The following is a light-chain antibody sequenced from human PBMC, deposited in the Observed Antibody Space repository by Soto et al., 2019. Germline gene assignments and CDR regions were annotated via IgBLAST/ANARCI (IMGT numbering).Light chain of an antibody. V-gene: IGLV2-11*01. J-gene: IGLJ3*02. CDR3: CSYAGSYTLV. CDR2: DVN. CDR1: YNDVGGYNY. Sequence: QSALSQPRSVSGSPGQSVTISCTGTYNDVGGYNYVSWYQQHPGKAPKLMIYDVNSRPSGVSDRFSGSKSVNVASLTISGLQAEDEADYYCCSYAGSYTLVFGGGTQLTVL.